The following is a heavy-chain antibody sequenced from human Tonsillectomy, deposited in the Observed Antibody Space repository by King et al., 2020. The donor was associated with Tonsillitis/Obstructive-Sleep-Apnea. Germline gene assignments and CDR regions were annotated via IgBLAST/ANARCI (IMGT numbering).Heavy chain of an antibody. CDR1: GYAFTTYW. CDR3: ARKSGSSWFPNYFYMDV. J-gene: IGHJ6*03. Sequence: VQLVESGAEVRKPGESLKISCKASGYAFTTYWIGWVRQMPGKGLEWMVIIYPVNSDTRYSPSFEGQVTISADKSITTAYLQWTSLKASDTAMYYCARKSGSSWFPNYFYMDVWGTGTTVTVSS. CDR2: IYPVNSDT. D-gene: IGHD6-13*01. V-gene: IGHV5-51*01.